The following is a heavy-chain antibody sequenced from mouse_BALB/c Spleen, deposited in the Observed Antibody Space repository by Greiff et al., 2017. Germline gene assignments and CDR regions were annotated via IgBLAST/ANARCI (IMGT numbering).Heavy chain of an antibody. J-gene: IGHJ3*01. CDR3: ARRDDGPAWFAY. V-gene: IGHV5-6-5*01. CDR2: ISSGGST. D-gene: IGHD2-3*01. CDR1: GFTFSSYA. Sequence: EVQRVESGGGLVKPGGSLKLSCAASGFTFSSYAMSWVRQTPEKRLEWVASISSGGSTYYPDSVKGRFTISRDNARNILYLQMSSLRSEDTAMYYCARRDDGPAWFAYWGQGTLVTVSA.